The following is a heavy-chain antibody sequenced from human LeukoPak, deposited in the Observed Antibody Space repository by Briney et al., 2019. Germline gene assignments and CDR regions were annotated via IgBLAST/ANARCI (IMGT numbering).Heavy chain of an antibody. J-gene: IGHJ4*02. V-gene: IGHV3-23*01. Sequence: GGSLRLSCAASRFTFSSYAMSWVCQARGKGLEWVSAISGSGGSTYYADSVKGRFTISRDNSKNTLHLQMNSLRAEDTAVYYCANEVDTAMAVFDYWGQGSLVTVSS. D-gene: IGHD5-18*01. CDR2: ISGSGGST. CDR3: ANEVDTAMAVFDY. CDR1: RFTFSSYA.